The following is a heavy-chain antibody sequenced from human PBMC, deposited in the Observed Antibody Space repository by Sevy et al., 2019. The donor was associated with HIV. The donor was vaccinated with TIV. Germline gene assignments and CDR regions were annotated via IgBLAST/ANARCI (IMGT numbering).Heavy chain of an antibody. Sequence: GGSLRLSCAASGFSVNSNYMTWVRQAPGKGLDWVSIIYSDGSTKYADALKGRFTISRDNSKNTMYLQMNSLRVEDTAGYYWAGGGTIFGLVRHYFDYWGQGTLVTVSS. D-gene: IGHD3-3*01. CDR3: AGGGTIFGLVRHYFDY. CDR2: IYSDGST. V-gene: IGHV3-66*01. CDR1: GFSVNSNY. J-gene: IGHJ4*02.